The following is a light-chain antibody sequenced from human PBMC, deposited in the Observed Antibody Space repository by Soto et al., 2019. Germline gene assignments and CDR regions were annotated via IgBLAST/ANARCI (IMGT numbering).Light chain of an antibody. Sequence: QSVLTQPASVSGSPGQSITISCTGTSSDVGLYDYVSWYQQHPGKAPQLMIYAVSNRPSGVSNRFSASKSGNTASLFISGLQAEYEDDYYCSSYTRDSSYVFGSGTQVT. CDR1: SSDVGLYDY. J-gene: IGLJ1*01. CDR2: AVS. V-gene: IGLV2-14*01. CDR3: SSYTRDSSYV.